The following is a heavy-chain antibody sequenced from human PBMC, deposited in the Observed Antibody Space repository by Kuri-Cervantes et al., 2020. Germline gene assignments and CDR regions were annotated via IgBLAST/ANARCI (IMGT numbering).Heavy chain of an antibody. CDR3: ASGVVITGIGYYYGMDV. D-gene: IGHD3-3*01. CDR2: IYYSGST. CDR1: GGSISSGGYY. V-gene: IGHV4-31*02. Sequence: SCTVSGGSISSGGYYWSWIRQHPGRGLEWIGYIYYSGSTYYNPSLKSRVTISVDTSKDQFSLKLSSVTAADTAVYYCASGVVITGIGYYYGMDVWGQGTTVTVSS. J-gene: IGHJ6*02.